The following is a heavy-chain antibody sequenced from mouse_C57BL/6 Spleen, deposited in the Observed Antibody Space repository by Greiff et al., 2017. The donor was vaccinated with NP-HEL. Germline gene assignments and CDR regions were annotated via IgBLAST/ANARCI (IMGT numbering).Heavy chain of an antibody. CDR2: IYPRSGST. J-gene: IGHJ2*01. CDR1: GYTFTSYG. CDR3: AGRYGREVDY. V-gene: IGHV1-81*01. D-gene: IGHD1-1*01. Sequence: QVQLQQSGAELARPGASVKLSCKASGYTFTSYGISWVKQRTGQGLEWIGEIYPRSGSTYYNEKFKGKATLTVDKSSSTAYMELRSLTSEDSAVYYCAGRYGREVDYWGQGTTLTVSS.